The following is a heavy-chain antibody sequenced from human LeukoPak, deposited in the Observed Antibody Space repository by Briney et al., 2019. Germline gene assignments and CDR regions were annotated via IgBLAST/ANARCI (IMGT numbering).Heavy chain of an antibody. V-gene: IGHV4-59*06. J-gene: IGHJ4*02. CDR1: GGSISSYY. CDR2: IYYSGST. CDR3: ASELGYCSSTSCTDY. Sequence: SETLSLTCTVSGGSISSYYWSWIRQPPGKGLEWIGYIYYSGSTYYNPSLKSRVTISVDTSKNQFSLKLSSVTAADTAVYYCASELGYCSSTSCTDYWGQGTLVTVSS. D-gene: IGHD2-2*01.